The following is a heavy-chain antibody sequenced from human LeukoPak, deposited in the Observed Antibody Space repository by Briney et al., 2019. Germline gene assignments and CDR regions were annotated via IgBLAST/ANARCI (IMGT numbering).Heavy chain of an antibody. J-gene: IGHJ1*01. V-gene: IGHV3-21*04. Sequence: PGGSLRLSCAASGFTFSSYSMNWVRQAPGKGLEWVSSISGSSSYIYYGDSVKGRITISRDNAKNSLYVQMNSLRAEDTAVYYCATRMYSSGWYLYFQHWGQGTLVTVSS. CDR2: ISGSSSYI. CDR1: GFTFSSYS. D-gene: IGHD6-19*01. CDR3: ATRMYSSGWYLYFQH.